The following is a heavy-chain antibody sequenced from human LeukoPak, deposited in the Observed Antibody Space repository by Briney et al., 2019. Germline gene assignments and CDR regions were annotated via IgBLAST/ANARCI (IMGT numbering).Heavy chain of an antibody. Sequence: SATLSLTCAVYGGSFSGYYWSWIRQPPGKGLEWIGEINHSGGTNYNPSLKSRVTISVDTTKNQFSLKLSSVTAADTAVYYCARALGLRYGMDVWGQGTTVTVSS. V-gene: IGHV4-34*01. CDR1: GGSFSGYY. CDR3: ARALGLRYGMDV. CDR2: INHSGGT. J-gene: IGHJ6*02. D-gene: IGHD1-7*01.